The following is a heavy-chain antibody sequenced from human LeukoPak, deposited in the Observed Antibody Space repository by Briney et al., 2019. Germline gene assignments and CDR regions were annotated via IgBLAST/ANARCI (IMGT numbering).Heavy chain of an antibody. Sequence: GGSLSLSCAASGFSFSDYYMIWVRQAPGKGLKWVSTISNNSSYIYYADSVRGRFSVSRDNARNSVFLEMHSLGAEDTAIYYCARAPSRVTTGHSAFDVWGQGTMVTVSS. CDR1: GFSFSDYY. D-gene: IGHD1/OR15-1a*01. CDR2: ISNNSSYI. V-gene: IGHV3-21*01. J-gene: IGHJ3*01. CDR3: ARAPSRVTTGHSAFDV.